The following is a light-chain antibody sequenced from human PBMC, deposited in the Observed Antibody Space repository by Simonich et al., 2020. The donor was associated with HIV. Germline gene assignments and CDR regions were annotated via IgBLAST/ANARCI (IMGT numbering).Light chain of an antibody. CDR1: RSNIGSNY. Sequence: QSVLTQPPSASGTPGQRVTNSCSGSRSNIGSNYVHWYQQHPGTAPKILIYGTSQRPSGVLVRFSASTSGTSASLAISGLQSEDEADYYCATWDYSLSGVVFGGGTKLTVL. J-gene: IGLJ3*02. CDR2: GTS. V-gene: IGLV1-47*02. CDR3: ATWDYSLSGVV.